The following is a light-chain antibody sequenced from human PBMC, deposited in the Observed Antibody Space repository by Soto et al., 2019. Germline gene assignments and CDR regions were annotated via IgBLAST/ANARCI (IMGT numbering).Light chain of an antibody. V-gene: IGLV2-14*01. Sequence: QSALTQPASVSGSPGQSITISCTGTSSDVGGYNLVSWYQQYPDKAPKLMIFDVNTRPSGVSNRFSGSKSGNTASLTISGLXAEXXXDYYCSSYKSSSTLPYVFGTGTKLTVL. CDR2: DVN. CDR1: SSDVGGYNL. CDR3: SSYKSSSTLPYV. J-gene: IGLJ1*01.